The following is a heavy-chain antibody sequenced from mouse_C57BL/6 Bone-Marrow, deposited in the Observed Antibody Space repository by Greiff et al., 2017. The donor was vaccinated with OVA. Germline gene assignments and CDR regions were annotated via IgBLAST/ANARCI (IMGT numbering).Heavy chain of an antibody. CDR3: AVITTVVAHFDY. J-gene: IGHJ2*01. D-gene: IGHD1-1*01. V-gene: IGHV14-2*01. CDR2: IDPEDGET. CDR1: GFNIKDYY. Sequence: EVKLVESGAELVKPGASVKLSCTASGFNIKDYYMHWVKQRTEQGLEWIGRIDPEDGETKYAPKFQGKATITADTSSNTAYLQLSSLTSEDTAVYYCAVITTVVAHFDYWGQGTTLTVSS.